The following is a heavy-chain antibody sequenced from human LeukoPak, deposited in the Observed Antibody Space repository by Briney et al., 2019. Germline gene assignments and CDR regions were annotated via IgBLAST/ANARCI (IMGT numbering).Heavy chain of an antibody. CDR2: IYTSGST. Sequence: NPSETLSLTCTVSGGSISSYYWSWIRQPAGKGLEWIGRIYTSGSTNYNPSLKSRVTMSVDTSKNQFSLKLSSVTAADTAVYYCARQSISGSSLSYFDYWGQGTLVNVSS. D-gene: IGHD3-22*01. V-gene: IGHV4-4*07. CDR3: ARQSISGSSLSYFDY. CDR1: GGSISSYY. J-gene: IGHJ4*02.